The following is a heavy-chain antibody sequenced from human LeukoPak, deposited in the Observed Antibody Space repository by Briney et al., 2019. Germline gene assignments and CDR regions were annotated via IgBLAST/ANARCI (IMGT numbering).Heavy chain of an antibody. D-gene: IGHD2-2*01. J-gene: IGHJ4*02. CDR2: INSDGSST. Sequence: PGGSLRLSCAASGFTFSSYWMHWVRQAPGKGLVWVSRINSDGSSTSYADSVKGRFTISRDNAKNTPYLQMNSLRAEDTAVYYCARDPQLSHFDYWGQGTLVTVSS. CDR1: GFTFSSYW. CDR3: ARDPQLSHFDY. V-gene: IGHV3-74*01.